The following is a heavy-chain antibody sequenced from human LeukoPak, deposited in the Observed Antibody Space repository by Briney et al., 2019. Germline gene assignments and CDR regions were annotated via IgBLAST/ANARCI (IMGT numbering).Heavy chain of an antibody. Sequence: ASVKVSCKASGYTFNNYGISWVRQAPGQGLEWVAWISTYNGNTSYAQNLQGRVTVTTDTSTSTAYMKLRSLRSDDTAVYYCARGGYCNGANCYPFVYWGQGTLVTVSS. CDR2: ISTYNGNT. D-gene: IGHD2-15*01. CDR1: GYTFNNYG. CDR3: ARGGYCNGANCYPFVY. J-gene: IGHJ4*02. V-gene: IGHV1-18*01.